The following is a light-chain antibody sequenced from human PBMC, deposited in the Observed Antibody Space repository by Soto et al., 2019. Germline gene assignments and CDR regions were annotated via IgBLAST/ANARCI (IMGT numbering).Light chain of an antibody. Sequence: IVMTQSPATLSVAPGERVTFSCRASQGISRKVAWYQHKPGQAPRLLISGASTGATGIPARFSGSGSGTDFTLTISRLEPEDFAIYYCQQYHTWPITFGGGTKVDIK. CDR3: QQYHTWPIT. J-gene: IGKJ4*01. CDR2: GAS. CDR1: QGISRK. V-gene: IGKV3-15*01.